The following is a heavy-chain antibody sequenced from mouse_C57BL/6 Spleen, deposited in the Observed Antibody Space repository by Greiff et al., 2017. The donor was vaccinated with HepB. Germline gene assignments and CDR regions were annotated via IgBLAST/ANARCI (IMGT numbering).Heavy chain of an antibody. CDR2: INPGSGGT. CDR3: ARAGGYYFDN. Sequence: VQLQQSGAELVRPGSSVKVSCKASGYAFTNYLIEWVKQRPGQGLEWIGVINPGSGGTTYNEKVKGKATLTADKSCSTAYMQPVSLTSEEAAVYFCARAGGYYFDNRGQGTTLTVSS. V-gene: IGHV1-54*01. CDR1: GYAFTNYL. J-gene: IGHJ2*01.